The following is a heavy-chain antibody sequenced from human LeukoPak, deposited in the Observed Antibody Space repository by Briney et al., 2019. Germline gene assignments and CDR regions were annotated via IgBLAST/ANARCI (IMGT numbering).Heavy chain of an antibody. CDR2: IRFDGSNK. V-gene: IGHV3-30*02. J-gene: IGHJ2*01. CDR3: AKTYSSTWYQDWCLDL. Sequence: PGGSLRLSCAASGFTLNSYDIHWVRQAPGRGLEWVAFIRFDGSNKNYADSVKGRFTISRDDSKNTLYVQMNSLRAEDTAVYYCAKTYSSTWYQDWCLDLWGRGTLVTVSS. CDR1: GFTLNSYD. D-gene: IGHD6-13*01.